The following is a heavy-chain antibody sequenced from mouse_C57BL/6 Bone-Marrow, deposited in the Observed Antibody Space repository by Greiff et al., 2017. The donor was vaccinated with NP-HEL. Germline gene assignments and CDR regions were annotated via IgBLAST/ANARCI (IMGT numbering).Heavy chain of an antibody. Sequence: QVQLPHPGAELVRPGTSVKLSCKASGYTFTSYWMHWVKQRPGQGLEWIGVIDPSDSYTNYNHNFKGKATLTVDTSSSTAYMQLRSLTSEDSAVYYCARLGGYQAWFAYWGQGTLVTVSA. V-gene: IGHV1-59*01. CDR1: GYTFTSYW. CDR3: ARLGGYQAWFAY. J-gene: IGHJ3*01. CDR2: IDPSDSYT. D-gene: IGHD2-2*01.